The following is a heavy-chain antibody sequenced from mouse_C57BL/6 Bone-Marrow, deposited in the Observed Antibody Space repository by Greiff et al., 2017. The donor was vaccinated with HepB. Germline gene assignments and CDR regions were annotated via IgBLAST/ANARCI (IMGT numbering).Heavy chain of an antibody. CDR3: ARISMVTGSYWYFDV. J-gene: IGHJ1*03. CDR1: GFSLSTFGMG. V-gene: IGHV8-8*01. Sequence: QVTLKECGPGILQPSQTLSLTCSFSGFSLSTFGMGVGWIRQPSGMGLEWLAHIWWDDDKYYNPALKSRLTISKDTSKTQLFLKIANVATADTATYYCARISMVTGSYWYFDVWGTGTTVTVSS. CDR2: IWWDDDK. D-gene: IGHD2-2*01.